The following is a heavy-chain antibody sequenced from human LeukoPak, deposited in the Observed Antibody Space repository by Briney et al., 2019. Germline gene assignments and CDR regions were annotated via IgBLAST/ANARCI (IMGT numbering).Heavy chain of an antibody. CDR2: IYSGGST. CDR1: GFTVSSNY. CDR3: ARNDEGYYYYGMDV. J-gene: IGHJ6*02. Sequence: GGSLRLSRAASGFTVSSNYMSWVRQAPGKGLEWVSVIYSGGSTYYADSVKGRFTISRDNSKNTLYLQMNSLRAEDTAVYYCARNDEGYYYYGMDVWGQGTTVTVSS. D-gene: IGHD3-16*01. V-gene: IGHV3-53*01.